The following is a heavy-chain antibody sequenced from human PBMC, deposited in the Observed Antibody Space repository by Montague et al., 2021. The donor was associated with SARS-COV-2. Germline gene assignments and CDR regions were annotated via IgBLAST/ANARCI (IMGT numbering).Heavy chain of an antibody. CDR1: GDSVSSNNAA. V-gene: IGHV6-1*01. CDR2: TYYRSKWHN. Sequence: CAISGDSVSSNNAAWNWIRQSPSRGLEWLGRTYYRSKWHNDYAVSVKSRITIDADTSKNHFSLQLKSMTPEDTAVYYCLQGYYFDSWGQGTLVTVSS. CDR3: LQGYYFDS. J-gene: IGHJ4*02. D-gene: IGHD2-2*01.